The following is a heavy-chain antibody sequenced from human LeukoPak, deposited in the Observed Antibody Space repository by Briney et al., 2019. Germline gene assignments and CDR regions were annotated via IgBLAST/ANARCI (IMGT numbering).Heavy chain of an antibody. Sequence: ASVKVSCKASGYTFTGYYMHWVRQAPGQGLEWRGRINPNSGGTNYAQKFQGRVTMTRDTSISTAYMELSRLRSDDTAVYYCARGYYGSGSYYGIDYWGQGTLVTVSS. D-gene: IGHD3-10*01. CDR2: INPNSGGT. J-gene: IGHJ4*02. V-gene: IGHV1-2*06. CDR1: GYTFTGYY. CDR3: ARGYYGSGSYYGIDY.